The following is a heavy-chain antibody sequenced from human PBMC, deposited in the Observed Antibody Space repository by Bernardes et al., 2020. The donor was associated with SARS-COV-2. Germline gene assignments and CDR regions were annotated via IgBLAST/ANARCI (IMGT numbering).Heavy chain of an antibody. V-gene: IGHV4-61*02. J-gene: IGHJ6*02. Sequence: TLSLTCTVSGGSISSGSYYWNWVRQPAGKGLEHIGRITPSGSTNSNPSLKSRVTISVDTSKNQFSLRLTSVAATDTAVYYCARGGVTAPTGGYYYAMDVWGQGTAVTVSS. D-gene: IGHD1-7*01. CDR3: ARGGVTAPTGGYYYAMDV. CDR2: ITPSGST. CDR1: GGSISSGSYY.